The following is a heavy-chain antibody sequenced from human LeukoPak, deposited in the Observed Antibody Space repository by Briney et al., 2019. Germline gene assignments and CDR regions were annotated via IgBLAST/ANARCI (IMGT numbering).Heavy chain of an antibody. CDR1: GFSLSPYA. V-gene: IGHV3-23*01. D-gene: IGHD4-23*01. CDR3: AKDKLHTWYFDL. J-gene: IGHJ2*01. Sequence: GGSLRLSCTASGFSLSPYAMXXVRQAPGKXLXXVSAISXSGSGTDYADSVKGRFTISRDDSKNMLYLEMSSLRAEDAALYYCAKDKLHTWYFDLWGRGTLVTVSS. CDR2: ISXSGSGT.